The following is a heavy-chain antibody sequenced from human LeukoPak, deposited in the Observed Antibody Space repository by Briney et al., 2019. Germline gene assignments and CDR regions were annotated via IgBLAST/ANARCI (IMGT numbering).Heavy chain of an antibody. V-gene: IGHV3-66*01. CDR1: GFTVSSNY. Sequence: GGSLRLSCAASGFTVSSNYMSWVRQAPGKGLEWVSVIYSGGSTYYADSVKGRFTISRDNSKNTLYLQMNSLRAEDTAVYYCARDMNYYGSGSDSGDWGQGTLVTVSS. CDR2: IYSGGST. J-gene: IGHJ4*02. CDR3: ARDMNYYGSGSDSGD. D-gene: IGHD3-10*01.